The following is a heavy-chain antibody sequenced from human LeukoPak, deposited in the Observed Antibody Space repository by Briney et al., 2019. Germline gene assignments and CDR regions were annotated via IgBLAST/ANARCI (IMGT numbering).Heavy chain of an antibody. V-gene: IGHV3-64*01. J-gene: IGHJ4*02. Sequence: GGSLRLSCAASGFTFSSYAMHWVRQAPGKGLEYVSAISSNGGSTYYANSVKGRFTISRDNSKNTLYLQMGSLRAEDMAVYYCARDAYYGSGSYYDYWGQGTLVTVSS. CDR3: ARDAYYGSGSYYDY. CDR1: GFTFSSYA. D-gene: IGHD3-10*01. CDR2: ISSNGGST.